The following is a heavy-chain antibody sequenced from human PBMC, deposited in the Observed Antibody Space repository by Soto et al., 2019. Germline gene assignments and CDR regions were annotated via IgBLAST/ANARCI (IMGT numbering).Heavy chain of an antibody. CDR2: IWYDGSNK. CDR1: GFTFSSYG. D-gene: IGHD3-3*01. CDR3: ARGIFAFKNWFDP. V-gene: IGHV3-33*01. Sequence: SLRLSCAASGFTFSSYGMHWVRQAPGKGLEWVAVIWYDGSNKYYADSVKGRFTISRDNSKKAVYLQMNSLRAEDTAVYYCARGIFAFKNWFDPWGQGTLVTVSS. J-gene: IGHJ5*02.